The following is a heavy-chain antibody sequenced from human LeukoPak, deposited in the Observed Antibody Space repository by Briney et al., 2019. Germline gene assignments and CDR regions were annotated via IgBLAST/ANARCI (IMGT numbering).Heavy chain of an antibody. Sequence: ADTQSLTCSVSGDPQKTLDGLWIPQPTGKGRVWVGHVFTSGTNTYSASLKRRLPILLDQFNNQVSLKLISVTAADTAVYYCARHSPTGWYYFDSWGQGALVIVSS. D-gene: IGHD6-19*01. CDR3: ARHSPTGWYYFDS. CDR1: GDPQKTLD. J-gene: IGHJ4*02. V-gene: IGHV4-4*07. CDR2: VFTSGTN.